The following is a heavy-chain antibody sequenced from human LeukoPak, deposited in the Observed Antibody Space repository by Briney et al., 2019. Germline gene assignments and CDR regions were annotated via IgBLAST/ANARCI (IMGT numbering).Heavy chain of an antibody. CDR2: IYYSGST. CDR1: GYSISSGYY. Sequence: SETLSLTCTVSGYSISSGYYWSWIRQPPGKGLEWIGYIYYSGSTNYNPSLKSRVTISVDTSKNQFSLKLSSVTAADTAVYYCARVVLIQLRDYYFDYWGQGTLVTVSS. CDR3: ARVVLIQLRDYYFDY. J-gene: IGHJ4*02. D-gene: IGHD5-18*01. V-gene: IGHV4-61*01.